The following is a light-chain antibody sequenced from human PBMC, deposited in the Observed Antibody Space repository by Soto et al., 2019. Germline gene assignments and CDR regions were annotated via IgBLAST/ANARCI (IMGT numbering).Light chain of an antibody. CDR2: AAS. J-gene: IGKJ1*01. V-gene: IGKV1-8*01. CDR3: QQYYSYPHT. CDR1: QGISSY. Sequence: AIRMTQSPSSFSASTGDRVTITCRASQGISSYLAWYQQKPGKAPKLLIYAASTLQIGVPSRFSGSGSGTDFTLTIRFLQSEDFATYYCQQYYSYPHTFGQGTKVEIK.